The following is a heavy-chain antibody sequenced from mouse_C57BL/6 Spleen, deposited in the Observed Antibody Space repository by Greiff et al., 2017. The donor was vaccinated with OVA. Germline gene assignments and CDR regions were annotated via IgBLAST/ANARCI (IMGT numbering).Heavy chain of an antibody. D-gene: IGHD2-1*01. CDR3: ASLFVTLPDGFAY. CDR2: ISSGSSAI. V-gene: IGHV5-17*01. J-gene: IGHJ3*01. CDR1: GFTFSDYG. Sequence: EVQLVESGGGLVKPGGSLKLSCAASGFTFSDYGMHWVRQAPEKGLEWVAYISSGSSAIYYADTVKGRFTISRDNAKNTLFLQMTSLRSEDTAMYYCASLFVTLPDGFAYWGQGTLVTVSA.